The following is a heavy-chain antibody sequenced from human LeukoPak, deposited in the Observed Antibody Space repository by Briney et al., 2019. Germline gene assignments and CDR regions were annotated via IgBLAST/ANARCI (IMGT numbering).Heavy chain of an antibody. V-gene: IGHV4-59*01. CDR3: ARDGRPPTQTTVVIRSPNWYFDL. J-gene: IGHJ2*01. CDR2: IYYSGST. CDR1: GGSISSYY. Sequence: SETLSLTCTVSGGSISSYYWSWIRQPPGKGLEWIGHIYYSGSTNYNPSLKSRVTISVDTSKNQFSLMLSSVTAADTAVYYCARDGRPPTQTTVVIRSPNWYFDLWGRGTLVTVSS. D-gene: IGHD4-23*01.